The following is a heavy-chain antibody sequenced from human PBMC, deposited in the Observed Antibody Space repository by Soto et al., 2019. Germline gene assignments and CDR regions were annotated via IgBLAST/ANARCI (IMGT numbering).Heavy chain of an antibody. Sequence: SETLSLTCTVSGGSISSYYWSWIRQPPGKGLEWIGYMYNSGSTNYNPSLKSRVTISVDTSKNQFSLKLSSVTAADTAVYYCARGYGGNCFDYWGQGTLVTVSS. CDR3: ARGYGGNCFDY. J-gene: IGHJ4*02. CDR2: MYNSGST. D-gene: IGHD2-15*01. V-gene: IGHV4-59*01. CDR1: GGSISSYY.